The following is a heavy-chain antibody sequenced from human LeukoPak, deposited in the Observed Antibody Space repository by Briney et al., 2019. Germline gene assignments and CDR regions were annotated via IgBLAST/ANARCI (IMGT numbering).Heavy chain of an antibody. V-gene: IGHV3-48*03. CDR1: GFTFSTYE. D-gene: IGHD3-22*01. CDR2: ISSSCTTI. CDR3: ARKGYYYDSSGYYRPFDF. J-gene: IGHJ4*02. Sequence: GGSLRLSCAASGFTFSTYEMNWVRQAPGKGLEWVSYISSSCTTIYYADSVKGRFTISRDNAKNALALHMNSLRAEDTAVYYCARKGYYYDSSGYYRPFDFWGQGTLVTVSS.